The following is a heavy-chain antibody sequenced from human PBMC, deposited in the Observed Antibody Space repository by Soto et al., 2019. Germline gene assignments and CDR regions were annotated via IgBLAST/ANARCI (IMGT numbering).Heavy chain of an antibody. CDR1: GGSISSGAYY. CDR2: IYHSRIT. J-gene: IGHJ6*02. Sequence: SETLSLTCTVSGGSISSGAYYWSWIRQPPGKGLEWIGHIYHSRITYYTPSLKSRVTISVDTSKNHFSLKVSSVTAGDTAVYSCARDQVVAAAGSGPNDYYYYGMDVWGQGTTVTVSS. V-gene: IGHV4-30-4*01. CDR3: ARDQVVAAAGSGPNDYYYYGMDV. D-gene: IGHD6-13*01.